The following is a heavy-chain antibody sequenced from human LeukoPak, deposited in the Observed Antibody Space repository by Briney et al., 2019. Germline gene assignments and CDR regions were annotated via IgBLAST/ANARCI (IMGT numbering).Heavy chain of an antibody. CDR1: GGSIRSYY. CDR2: IYTSGST. D-gene: IGHD5-12*01. CDR3: ARGGLWLRPFDD. V-gene: IGHV4-4*07. J-gene: IGHJ4*01. Sequence: SETLSLTCAVSGGSIRSYYWSWIRHPAGKGLEWIGRIYTSGSTNYNPSLNSRVTMSVDTTKNQFSLKLSSVTAADTAVYYCARGGLWLRPFDDWGQGTLVTVSS.